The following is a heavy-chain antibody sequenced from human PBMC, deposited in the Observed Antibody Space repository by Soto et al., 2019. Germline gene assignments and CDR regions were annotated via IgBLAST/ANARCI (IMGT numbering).Heavy chain of an antibody. Sequence: QLQLQESGSGLVKPSQTLSLTCAVSGGSISSGGDSWNWIRQPPGKGLEWIGYIYHSGSTYYNPSLKGRVTISVDGSKNHFSLKLTSVTAADTAVYYCVRSSVSYVNFESWGQGTLVTVSS. J-gene: IGHJ4*02. D-gene: IGHD5-18*01. CDR3: VRSSVSYVNFES. V-gene: IGHV4-30-2*01. CDR1: GGSISSGGDS. CDR2: IYHSGST.